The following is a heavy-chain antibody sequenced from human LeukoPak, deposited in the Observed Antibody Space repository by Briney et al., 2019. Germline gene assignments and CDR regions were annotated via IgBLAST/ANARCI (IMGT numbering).Heavy chain of an antibody. V-gene: IGHV1-2*02. CDR2: IRGDTGDT. Sequence: GASVTVSCKTSGFRLTDYYFHWVRQAPGQGLEWMGWIRGDTGDTDSPQKFQGRVTMTRDISMNTAYMELSRLTFDDTAMYFCARVRGNSCDYWGQGTLVTVSS. D-gene: IGHD6-13*01. J-gene: IGHJ4*02. CDR1: GFRLTDYY. CDR3: ARVRGNSCDY.